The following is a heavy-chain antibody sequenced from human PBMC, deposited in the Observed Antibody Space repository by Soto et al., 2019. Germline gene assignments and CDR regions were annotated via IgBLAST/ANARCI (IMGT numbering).Heavy chain of an antibody. CDR1: GFTFSNYA. CDR2: ISGSGGST. V-gene: IGHV3-23*01. D-gene: IGHD1-7*01. CDR3: ATYRGNYESYGVYYGRDA. J-gene: IGHJ6*02. Sequence: PGGSPRLSCAASGFTFSNYAISWVRQAPGKGLEWVSSISGSGGSTYYADSVKGRFTISRDNSKNTLYLQMNSLRAEDTAVYYCATYRGNYESYGVYYGRDASGQGTTFIVS.